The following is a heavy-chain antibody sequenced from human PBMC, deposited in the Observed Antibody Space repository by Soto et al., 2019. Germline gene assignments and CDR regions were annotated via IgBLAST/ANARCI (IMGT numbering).Heavy chain of an antibody. J-gene: IGHJ5*01. V-gene: IGHV4-34*02. Sequence: QVQLQQWGTGLLKPSETLSLICVVSGDSFRDYYWSWIRQSPGMGLEWIGEITPSGRTEYNPSLRGRLTLSVDTSRRQISLTLSTMTAADTAVYYCARTRNRWFDSWGQGTLVTVSS. CDR1: GDSFRDYY. CDR2: ITPSGRT. CDR3: ARTRNRWFDS.